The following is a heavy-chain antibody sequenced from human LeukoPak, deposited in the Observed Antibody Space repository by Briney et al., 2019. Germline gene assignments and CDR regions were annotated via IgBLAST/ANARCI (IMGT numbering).Heavy chain of an antibody. J-gene: IGHJ5*02. CDR3: AKTYYYGSGSYTWWFDP. CDR1: GFTFSNYG. D-gene: IGHD3-10*01. CDR2: ISGSGGST. Sequence: GGSLRLSCAASGFTFSNYGMSWVRQAPGKGLEWVSAISGSGGSTYYADSVKGRFTISRDNSKNTLYLQMNSLRAEDTAVYYCAKTYYYGSGSYTWWFDPWGQGTLVTVSS. V-gene: IGHV3-23*01.